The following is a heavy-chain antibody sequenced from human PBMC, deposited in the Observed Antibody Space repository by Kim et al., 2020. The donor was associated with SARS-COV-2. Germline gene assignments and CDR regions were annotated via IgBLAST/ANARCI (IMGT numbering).Heavy chain of an antibody. Sequence: SETLSLTCTVSGGSISSYYWSWIRQPAGKGLEWIGRIYTSGSTNYNPSLKSRVTMSVDTSKNQFSLKLSSVTAADTAVYYCARLSSSTQGRYYYYGMDVWGQGTTVTVSS. J-gene: IGHJ6*02. D-gene: IGHD2-2*01. CDR1: GGSISSYY. CDR3: ARLSSSTQGRYYYYGMDV. CDR2: IYTSGST. V-gene: IGHV4-4*07.